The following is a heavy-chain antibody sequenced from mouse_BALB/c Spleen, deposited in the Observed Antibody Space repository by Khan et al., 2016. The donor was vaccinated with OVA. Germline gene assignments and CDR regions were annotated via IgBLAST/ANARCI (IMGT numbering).Heavy chain of an antibody. V-gene: IGHV5-6*01. D-gene: IGHD4-1*01. CDR2: IISGGDSP. Sequence: EVELVDSGGDLVKPGGSLKLPFAASGFPFSSYSMSWVRQTPNKRLEWVASIISGGDSPYYPDSVKGRFTISRDNAKNTLYLQMSDLKSEDTAMYYCADHLTGSFAYWGQGTLVTVSA. CDR3: ADHLTGSFAY. J-gene: IGHJ3*01. CDR1: GFPFSSYS.